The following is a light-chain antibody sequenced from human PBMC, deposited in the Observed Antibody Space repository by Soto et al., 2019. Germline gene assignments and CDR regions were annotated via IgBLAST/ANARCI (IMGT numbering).Light chain of an antibody. CDR1: SSNIGVNT. CDR2: YDD. J-gene: IGLJ3*02. Sequence: QSVLTQPPSVSEAPRQRVTITCSGSSSNIGVNTVNWYQQFPGKAPKLLIYYDDLLSSGVSDRFSASKSGTSASLAISGLQSEDEADYYCAAWDDTLNGVVFGEGTKRTVL. CDR3: AAWDDTLNGVV. V-gene: IGLV1-36*01.